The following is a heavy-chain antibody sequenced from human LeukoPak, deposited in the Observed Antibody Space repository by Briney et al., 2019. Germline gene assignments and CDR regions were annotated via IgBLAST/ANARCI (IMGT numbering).Heavy chain of an antibody. CDR3: ARNNLGYYDSSGYYYPDY. V-gene: IGHV1-2*02. CDR2: INPNSGGT. J-gene: IGHJ4*02. D-gene: IGHD3-22*01. Sequence: ASVKVSCKASGYTFIGYYMHWVRQAPGQGLEWMGWINPNSGGTNYAQKFQGRVTMTRDTSISTAYMELSRLRSDDTAVYYCARNNLGYYDSSGYYYPDYWGQGTLVTVSS. CDR1: GYTFIGYY.